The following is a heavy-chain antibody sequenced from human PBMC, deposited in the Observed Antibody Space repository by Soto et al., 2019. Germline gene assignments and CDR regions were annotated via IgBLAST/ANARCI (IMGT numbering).Heavy chain of an antibody. D-gene: IGHD3-16*01. J-gene: IGHJ3*02. CDR2: IYPGDSDT. V-gene: IGHV5-51*01. Sequence: GESLKISCKGSGYSFTSYWIGWVRQMPGKGLEWMGIIYPGDSDTRYSPSFQGQVTISADKSISTAYLQWSSLKASDTAMYYCASPSPSDYIWGTGHAFDIWGQGTMVTVSS. CDR3: ASPSPSDYIWGTGHAFDI. CDR1: GYSFTSYW.